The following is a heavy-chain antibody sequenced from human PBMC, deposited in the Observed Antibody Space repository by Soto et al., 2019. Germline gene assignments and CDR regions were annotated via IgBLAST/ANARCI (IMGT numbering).Heavy chain of an antibody. J-gene: IGHJ2*01. D-gene: IGHD1-1*01. CDR3: ARKGSRDRNHWYFDL. V-gene: IGHV3-21*01. Sequence: GGSLRLSCAASGFIFSSYSMNWVRQAPGKGLEWVSSISSTGVYIYYADSMKGRSTISRDNAKNSLYLQMNSLRADDTAVYYCARKGSRDRNHWYFDLWGRGTLVTV. CDR2: ISSTGVYI. CDR1: GFIFSSYS.